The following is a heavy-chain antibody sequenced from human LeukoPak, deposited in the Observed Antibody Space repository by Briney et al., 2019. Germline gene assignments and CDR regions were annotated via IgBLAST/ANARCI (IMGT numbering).Heavy chain of an antibody. D-gene: IGHD2-21*02. V-gene: IGHV3-64*01. J-gene: IGHJ4*02. Sequence: GGSLRLSCAASGFTFSSYAMHWVRQAPGKGLEYVSAISSNGGSTYYANSVKGRFTISRDNSKNTLYLQMGSLRAEDMAVYYCARDLFPVSVSATFITLDYWGQGTLVTVSS. CDR2: ISSNGGST. CDR3: ARDLFPVSVSATFITLDY. CDR1: GFTFSSYA.